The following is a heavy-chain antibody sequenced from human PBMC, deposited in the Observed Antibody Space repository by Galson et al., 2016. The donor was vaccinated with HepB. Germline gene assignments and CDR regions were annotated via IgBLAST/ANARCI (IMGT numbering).Heavy chain of an antibody. CDR2: ICGRCGDM. CDR3: AIDPSQWHDLLFGN. J-gene: IGHJ4*02. Sequence: SLRLSCAASGFTFDKYGMTWFRQAPGKGLEWVSTICGRCGDMDYADSVKGRFTISRDDSKNTLYLHMNRLRVEDTAIYYCAIDPSQWHDLLFGNWAQGTLVTVSA. D-gene: IGHD6-19*01. CDR1: GFTFDKYG. V-gene: IGHV3-23*01.